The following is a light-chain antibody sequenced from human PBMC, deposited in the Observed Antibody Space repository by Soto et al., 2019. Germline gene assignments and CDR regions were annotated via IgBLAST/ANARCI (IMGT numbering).Light chain of an antibody. Sequence: EIILTQSPGTLSLSPGERATLSCRASQSVNREFLAWYQQKPGQAPRLFISATSSRASGIPDRFSGSGSGTDFTLTISGLEPEDSAVYYCQQYGDSPAYTFGQGTKLEI. V-gene: IGKV3-20*01. CDR3: QQYGDSPAYT. CDR1: QSVNREF. CDR2: ATS. J-gene: IGKJ2*01.